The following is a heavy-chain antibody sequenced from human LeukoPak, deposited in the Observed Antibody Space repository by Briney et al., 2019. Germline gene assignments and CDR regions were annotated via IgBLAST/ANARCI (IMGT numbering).Heavy chain of an antibody. CDR1: GYTFTSYD. J-gene: IGHJ4*02. Sequence: ASVKVSCKASGYTFTSYDINWVRQATGQGLEWMGWMNPNSGNTGYAQKFQGRVTITRNTSISTAYMELSSLRSEDTAVYYCARGSIPGYCSSTSCYLVDYWGQGTLVTVSS. D-gene: IGHD2-2*01. CDR3: ARGSIPGYCSSTSCYLVDY. CDR2: MNPNSGNT. V-gene: IGHV1-8*03.